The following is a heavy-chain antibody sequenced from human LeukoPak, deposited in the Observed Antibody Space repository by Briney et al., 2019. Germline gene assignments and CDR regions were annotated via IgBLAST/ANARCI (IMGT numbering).Heavy chain of an antibody. V-gene: IGHV3-23*01. CDR3: ASGKYRYGDNWFDP. J-gene: IGHJ5*02. CDR1: GFTFSSYV. D-gene: IGHD5-18*01. CDR2: IRGSDDST. Sequence: GGSLRLSCATSGFTFSSYVMSWVRQAPGRGLEWVSLIRGSDDSTYYADSVKGRFTISRDDSRNTLNLQMNSLRAEDTAVYFCASGKYRYGDNWFDPWGQGTLVTVSS.